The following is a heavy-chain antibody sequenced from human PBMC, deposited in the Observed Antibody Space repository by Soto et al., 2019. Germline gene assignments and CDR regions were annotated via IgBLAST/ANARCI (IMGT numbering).Heavy chain of an antibody. CDR3: AKDYSIFLAAGYYFDY. V-gene: IGHV3-30*18. J-gene: IGHJ4*02. CDR1: GFTFSSYG. D-gene: IGHD6-13*01. CDR2: ISYDGSNK. Sequence: GGSLRLSCAASGFTFSSYGMHWVRQAPGKGLEWVAVISYDGSNKYYADSVKGRFTISRDNSKNTLYLQMNSLRAEDTAVYYCAKDYSIFLAAGYYFDYWGQGTLVTVSS.